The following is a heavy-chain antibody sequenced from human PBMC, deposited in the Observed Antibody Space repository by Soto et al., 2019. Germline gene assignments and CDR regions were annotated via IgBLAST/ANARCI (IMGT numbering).Heavy chain of an antibody. Sequence: QVQLQESGPGLVLPSQTLSLTCTVSGDSITAGGHYWAWIRQHPEKGLEWLGYIHYSGTTDYNPSLNSRLTVSVDTSKNQFSLSLSSVTAADTAIYYCAALTATYWNFAIWGRGTLVTVSS. CDR3: AALTATYWNFAI. D-gene: IGHD2-21*02. CDR2: IHYSGTT. J-gene: IGHJ2*01. V-gene: IGHV4-31*03. CDR1: GDSITAGGHY.